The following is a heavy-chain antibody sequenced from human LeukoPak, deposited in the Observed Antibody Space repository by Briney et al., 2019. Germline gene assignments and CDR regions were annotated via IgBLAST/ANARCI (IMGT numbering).Heavy chain of an antibody. Sequence: SETLSLTCTVSGVSVSSGTYYWSWIRQPPGKGLEWIGYIYYSGSTNYNPSLKSRVTISVDTSKNQFSLKLSSVTAADTAVYYCARDRVRGNSNPFFDYWGQGTLVTVSS. CDR3: ARDRVRGNSNPFFDY. J-gene: IGHJ4*02. CDR1: GVSVSSGTYY. D-gene: IGHD4-11*01. CDR2: IYYSGST. V-gene: IGHV4-61*01.